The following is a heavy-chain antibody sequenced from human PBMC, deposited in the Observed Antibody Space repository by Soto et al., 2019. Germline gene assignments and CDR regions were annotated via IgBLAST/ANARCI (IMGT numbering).Heavy chain of an antibody. CDR2: IWYDGSNK. CDR3: ARDAYSDYYDSSGYMGY. V-gene: IGHV3-33*01. J-gene: IGHJ4*02. D-gene: IGHD3-22*01. Sequence: GGSLRLSCAASGFTFSSYGMHWVRQAPGKGLEWVAVIWYDGSNKYYADSVKGRFTISRDNSKNTLYLQMNSLRAEDTAVYYCARDAYSDYYDSSGYMGYWGQGTLVTVSS. CDR1: GFTFSSYG.